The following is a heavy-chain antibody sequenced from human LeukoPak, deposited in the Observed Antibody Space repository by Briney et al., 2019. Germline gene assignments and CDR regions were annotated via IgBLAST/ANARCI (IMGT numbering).Heavy chain of an antibody. V-gene: IGHV3-53*01. J-gene: IGHJ3*02. D-gene: IGHD3-22*01. CDR3: ARDYPLGSGYYAFDI. Sequence: GRSLRLSCAASGFTVGSNYMSWVRQAPRKGLEWDSVIYSSGSTYYADAVKGRFTISRDNSKKTLSLQMNSLRAEDTAVYYCARDYPLGSGYYAFDIWGQGTMVTVSS. CDR2: IYSSGST. CDR1: GFTVGSNY.